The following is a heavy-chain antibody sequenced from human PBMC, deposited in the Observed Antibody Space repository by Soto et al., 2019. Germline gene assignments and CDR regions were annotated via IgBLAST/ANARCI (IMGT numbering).Heavy chain of an antibody. J-gene: IGHJ4*02. CDR2: IIPILGIA. V-gene: IGHV1-69*02. CDR3: ERCAMVRGVLRRGCY. D-gene: IGHD3-10*01. Sequence: QVQLVQSGAEVKKPGSSVKVSCKASGGTFSSYTISWVRQAPGQGLEWMGRIIPILGIANYAQKFQGRVTITADKSTSTAYMELSSLRSEDTAVYYCERCAMVRGVLRRGCYWGQGTLVTVSS. CDR1: GGTFSSYT.